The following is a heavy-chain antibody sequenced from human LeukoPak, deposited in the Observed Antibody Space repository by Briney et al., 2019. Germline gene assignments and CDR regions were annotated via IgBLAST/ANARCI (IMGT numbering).Heavy chain of an antibody. CDR3: ARDPMPKVVRGAFDI. D-gene: IGHD4-23*01. J-gene: IGHJ3*02. CDR1: GGSISSSSYY. CDR2: IYYSGST. V-gene: IGHV4-39*07. Sequence: SETLSLTCTVSGGSISSSSYYWGWIRQPPGKGLEWIGSIYYSGSTYYNPSLKSRVTISVDTSKNQFSLKLSSVTAADTAVYYCARDPMPKVVRGAFDIWGQGTMVTVSS.